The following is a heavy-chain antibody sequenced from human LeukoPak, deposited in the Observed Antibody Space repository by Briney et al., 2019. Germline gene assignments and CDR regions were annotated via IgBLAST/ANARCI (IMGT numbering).Heavy chain of an antibody. CDR2: INSDGGST. V-gene: IGHV3-74*01. J-gene: IGHJ3*02. D-gene: IGHD6-25*01. CDR3: ARRSAAKDAFDI. Sequence: GSLRLSCAASGFTFSSYWMHWVRQAPGKGLVWVSRINSDGGSTSYTDSVKGRFTIPRDNAKNTLYLQMNSLRAEDTAVYYRARRSAAKDAFDIWGQGTKVTVSS. CDR1: GFTFSSYW.